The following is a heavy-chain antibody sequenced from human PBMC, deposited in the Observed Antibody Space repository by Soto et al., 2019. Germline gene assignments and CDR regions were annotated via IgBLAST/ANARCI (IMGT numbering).Heavy chain of an antibody. CDR1: GLRFTSYG. J-gene: IGHJ4*02. CDR2: ITSGSGVT. CDR3: TTYTGTYRDY. Sequence: PGGSLRLSCVASGLRFTSYGMSWVRQAPGRGLEWVSSITSGSGVTFYAGSVKGRFTISRDNAKNSLHLQMNSLRAEDTAVYYCTTYTGTYRDYWGLGTLVTVSS. V-gene: IGHV3-21*01. D-gene: IGHD1-26*01.